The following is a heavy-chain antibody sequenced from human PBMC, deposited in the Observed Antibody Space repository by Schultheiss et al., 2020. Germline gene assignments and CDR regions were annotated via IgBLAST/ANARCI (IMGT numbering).Heavy chain of an antibody. V-gene: IGHV3-23*01. CDR3: AKDITMIVVVNDDY. Sequence: GGSLRLSCAASGFTFSDYYMSWIRQAPGKGLEWVSAISGSGGTTYYADSVKGRFTISRDNSKNTLYVQMSGLRADDTAIYYCAKDITMIVVVNDDYWGQGTLVTVSS. CDR2: ISGSGGTT. J-gene: IGHJ4*02. D-gene: IGHD3-22*01. CDR1: GFTFSDYY.